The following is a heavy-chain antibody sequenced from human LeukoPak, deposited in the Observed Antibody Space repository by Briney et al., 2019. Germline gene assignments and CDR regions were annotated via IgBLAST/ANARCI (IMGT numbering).Heavy chain of an antibody. V-gene: IGHV4-39*01. Sequence: PSETLSLTCTVSVGSITAGNHHWGWIRQPPGKGLEWIGSVYYSGSIFSDTSHKSRVTISGDTSKNQFSLSLSSVTAADTAVYYCARLNPGYVTAPHDSWGQGMLVIVSS. J-gene: IGHJ5*01. D-gene: IGHD3-16*01. CDR2: VYYSGSI. CDR1: VGSITAGNHH. CDR3: ARLNPGYVTAPHDS.